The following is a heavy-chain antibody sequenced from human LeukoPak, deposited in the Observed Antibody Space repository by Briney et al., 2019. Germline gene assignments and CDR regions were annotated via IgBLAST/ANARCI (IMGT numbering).Heavy chain of an antibody. J-gene: IGHJ4*02. V-gene: IGHV3-23*01. D-gene: IGHD5-24*01. CDR3: AKDRERWLQPYTGGGY. CDR2: ISGSGGST. CDR1: GFTFSSYG. Sequence: GGSLRLSCAASGFTFSSYGMSWVRQAPGKGLEWVSAISGSGGSTYYADSVKGRFTISRDNSKNTLYLQMNSLRAEDTAVYYCAKDRERWLQPYTGGGYWGQGTLVTVSS.